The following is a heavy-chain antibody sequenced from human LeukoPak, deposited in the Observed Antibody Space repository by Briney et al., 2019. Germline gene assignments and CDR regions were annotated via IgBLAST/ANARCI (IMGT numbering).Heavy chain of an antibody. CDR1: GYTFTNYG. Sequence: ASVKVSCKASGYTFTNYGLSWARQAPGQGLEWMGWINTYNGNTNYAQKFQGRVTMTTDTSTSTGYMEMRSLRSDDTAVYYCARGGVSNSWYRTPDYWGQGTLVTVSS. J-gene: IGHJ4*02. D-gene: IGHD6-13*01. CDR2: INTYNGNT. CDR3: ARGGVSNSWYRTPDY. V-gene: IGHV1-18*01.